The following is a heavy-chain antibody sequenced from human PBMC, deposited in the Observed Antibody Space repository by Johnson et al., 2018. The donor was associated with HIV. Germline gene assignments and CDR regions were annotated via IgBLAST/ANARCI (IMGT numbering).Heavy chain of an antibody. J-gene: IGHJ3*02. D-gene: IGHD1-1*01. CDR3: ARDFVGGVPQGAFDI. V-gene: IGHV3-30-3*01. CDR1: GFTFSSYA. CDR2: ISYDGSNK. Sequence: QVQLVESGGGLVQPGGSLRLSCAASGFTFSSYAMHWVRQAPGKGLEWVAVISYDGSNKYYADSVKGRFTISRDNSKNTLYLQMNSLRAEDTAVYYCARDFVGGVPQGAFDIWGQGTMVTVSS.